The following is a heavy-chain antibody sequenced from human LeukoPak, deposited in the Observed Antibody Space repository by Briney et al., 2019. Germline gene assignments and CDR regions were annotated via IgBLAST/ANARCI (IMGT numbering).Heavy chain of an antibody. CDR1: GFTFRSYA. D-gene: IGHD6-13*01. Sequence: GGSLRLSCAASGFTFRSYAMSWVRQAPGKGLEWVSAISGSGGSTYYADSVKGRFTISRDNSKNTLYLQMNSLRAEDTAVYYCAKDQALYSSSWYLEYFQHWGQGTLVTVSS. CDR3: AKDQALYSSSWYLEYFQH. J-gene: IGHJ1*01. V-gene: IGHV3-23*01. CDR2: ISGSGGST.